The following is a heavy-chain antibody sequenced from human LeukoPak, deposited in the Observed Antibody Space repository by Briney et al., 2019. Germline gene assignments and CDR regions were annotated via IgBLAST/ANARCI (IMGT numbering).Heavy chain of an antibody. Sequence: SQTLSLTCTVSGGSISSGGYYWSWIRQHPGKGLEWIGHIYYSGSTYYNPSLKSRVTISVDTSKNQFSLKLSSVTAADTAVYYCARDLVGDSDAFDIWGQGTMVTVSS. J-gene: IGHJ3*02. V-gene: IGHV4-31*03. CDR1: GGSISSGGYY. CDR3: ARDLVGDSDAFDI. CDR2: IYYSGST. D-gene: IGHD4-17*01.